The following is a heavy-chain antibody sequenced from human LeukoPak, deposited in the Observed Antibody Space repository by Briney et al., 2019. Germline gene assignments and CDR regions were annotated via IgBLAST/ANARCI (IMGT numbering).Heavy chain of an antibody. J-gene: IGHJ4*02. V-gene: IGHV1-46*01. D-gene: IGHD1-26*01. Sequence: GASVKVSCKASGYTFTTYYLHWVGQAPGQGLEWVGLVTPCGGSRSNAQKFQGRVTMTRATSTSTVYMELSSLRAEDTAVYYCARDWELGYWGQGTLVTVSS. CDR3: ARDWELGY. CDR1: GYTFTTYY. CDR2: VTPCGGSR.